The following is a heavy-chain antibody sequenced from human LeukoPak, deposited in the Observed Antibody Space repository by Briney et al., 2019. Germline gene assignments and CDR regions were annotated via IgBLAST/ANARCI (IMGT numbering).Heavy chain of an antibody. J-gene: IGHJ3*02. Sequence: PGGSLRLSCAASGFTFSSYAMHWVRQAPGKGLEWVAVISYDGSNKYYADSVKGRFTISRDNSKNTLYLQMNSLRAEDTAVYYCARGPFAFRVRDAFDIWGQGTMVTVSS. D-gene: IGHD3-16*01. CDR1: GFTFSSYA. CDR2: ISYDGSNK. CDR3: ARGPFAFRVRDAFDI. V-gene: IGHV3-30-3*01.